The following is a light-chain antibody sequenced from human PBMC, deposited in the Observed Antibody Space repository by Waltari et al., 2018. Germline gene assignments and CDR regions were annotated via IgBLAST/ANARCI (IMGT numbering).Light chain of an antibody. J-gene: IGKJ2*03. Sequence: ILTQSPATLSLPPGERATLSCRASQSVSSYLAWYQQKPGQAPRLLIYGASSRATGIPDRFSGSGSGTEFTLTISSLEPEDFAVYYCQKYSSSPYSFGQGTKVEIK. CDR3: QKYSSSPYS. V-gene: IGKV3-20*01. CDR1: QSVSSY. CDR2: GAS.